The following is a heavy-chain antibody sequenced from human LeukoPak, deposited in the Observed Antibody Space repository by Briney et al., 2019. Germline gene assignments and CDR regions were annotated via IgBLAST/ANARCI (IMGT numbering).Heavy chain of an antibody. CDR1: GYTFTGYY. CDR2: INPNNYDT. J-gene: IGHJ4*02. Sequence: ASMKVSCKASGYTFTGYYVHWVRQAPGQGLEWMGWINPNNYDTKYAQKFQGRVTMTRDTSISTVYMELSSLRSDDTAVYYCARDRPSRSSGTFDYWGQGNLVTVSS. D-gene: IGHD3-10*01. V-gene: IGHV1-2*02. CDR3: ARDRPSRSSGTFDY.